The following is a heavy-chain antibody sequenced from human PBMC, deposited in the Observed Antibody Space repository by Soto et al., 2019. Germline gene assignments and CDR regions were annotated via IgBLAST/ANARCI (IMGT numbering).Heavy chain of an antibody. CDR1: GYTFTGYY. CDR3: ARGRLVVVPAAMYYYYYLLEV. V-gene: IGHV1-18*04. Sequence: ASVKVSCKASGYTFTGYYMHWVRQAPGQGLEWMGWISAYNGNTNYAQKLQGRVTMTTDTSTSTAYMELRSLRSDDSAVYYCARGRLVVVPAAMYYYYYLLEVWGEGATVSV. CDR2: ISAYNGNT. J-gene: IGHJ6*03. D-gene: IGHD2-2*01.